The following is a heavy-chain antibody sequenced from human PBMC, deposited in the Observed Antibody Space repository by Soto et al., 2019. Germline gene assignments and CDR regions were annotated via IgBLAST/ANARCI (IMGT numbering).Heavy chain of an antibody. V-gene: IGHV1-2*02. CDR1: GYGFTGYY. Sequence: QEHLVQSGAEVKRPGASLKVSCRASGYGFTGYYIHWVRQAPGQGLEWLGWINPDSGATNYAQNFQGRVTLTSDTSISTASMDLTSLTSDDTAVYYCARGDYGTGGYPFPYFDYWGQGTLVIVSS. D-gene: IGHD2-8*02. CDR2: INPDSGAT. CDR3: ARGDYGTGGYPFPYFDY. J-gene: IGHJ4*02.